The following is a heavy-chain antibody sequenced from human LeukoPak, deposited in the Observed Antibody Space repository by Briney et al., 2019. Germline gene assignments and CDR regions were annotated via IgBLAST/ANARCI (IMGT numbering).Heavy chain of an antibody. CDR2: IYYSGST. D-gene: IGHD3-3*01. Sequence: SETLSLTCTVSGGSISSYYWSWIRQPPGKGLEWIGYIYYSGSTNYTPSLKSRVTISVDTSKNQFSLKLSSVTAADTAVYFCARGVPGYWGQGTLVTVSS. CDR1: GGSISSYY. CDR3: ARGVPGY. V-gene: IGHV4-59*01. J-gene: IGHJ4*02.